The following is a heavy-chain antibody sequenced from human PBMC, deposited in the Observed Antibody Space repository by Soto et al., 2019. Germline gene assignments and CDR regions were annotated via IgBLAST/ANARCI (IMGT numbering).Heavy chain of an antibody. Sequence: QVPLVQSGAEVKKPGASVKVSCKASGYTFTSYAMHWVRQAPGQRLEWMGWINAGNGNTKYSQKFQGRVTITRDTSASTAYMERSSLRSEDKAVYYCAREGGILGYCSSTSCYARNWFDPWGQGTLVTVSS. CDR2: INAGNGNT. J-gene: IGHJ5*02. D-gene: IGHD2-2*01. CDR3: AREGGILGYCSSTSCYARNWFDP. CDR1: GYTFTSYA. V-gene: IGHV1-3*01.